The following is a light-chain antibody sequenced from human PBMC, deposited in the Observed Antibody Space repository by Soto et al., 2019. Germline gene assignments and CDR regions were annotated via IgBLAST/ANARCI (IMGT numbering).Light chain of an antibody. CDR3: QQYYSTRT. V-gene: IGKV4-1*01. Sequence: DIVMTQSPDSLAVSLGERATINCKSSQSVLYSSNNKNYLAWYQQKPGQPPKLLIYWASTRESGVPDRFSGSGXXTDXTLTISSLQAEDVAVYYCQQYYSTRTFGQGTKVEIK. J-gene: IGKJ1*01. CDR2: WAS. CDR1: QSVLYSSNNKNY.